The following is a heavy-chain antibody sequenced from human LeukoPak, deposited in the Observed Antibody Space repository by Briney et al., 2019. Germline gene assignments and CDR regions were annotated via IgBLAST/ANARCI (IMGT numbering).Heavy chain of an antibody. V-gene: IGHV1-2*02. CDR3: ARHAARKEYDYVWGSYRGSDAFVI. CDR2: INPNSGGT. CDR1: GYTFTGYY. J-gene: IGHJ3*02. Sequence: ASVKVSCKASGYTFTGYYMHWVRQAPGQGLEWMGWINPNSGGTNYAQKFQGRVTMTRDTSISTAYLQWSSLKASDTAMYYCARHAARKEYDYVWGSYRGSDAFVIWGQGTMVTVSS. D-gene: IGHD3-16*02.